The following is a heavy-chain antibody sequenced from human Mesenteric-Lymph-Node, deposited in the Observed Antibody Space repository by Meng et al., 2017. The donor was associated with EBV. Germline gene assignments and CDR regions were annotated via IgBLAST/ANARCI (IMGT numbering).Heavy chain of an antibody. J-gene: IGHJ5*02. V-gene: IGHV4-34*02. CDR1: GGSFSNYY. Sequence: QLQRQQWVAGLLKPSETLSLTCEVSGGSFSNYYWSWIRQTPGKGLEWIGEINHSGSANYNPSLKSRVTISIDTSKNQFSLRLNSVTAADTAVYYCARGVQVAWRFDPWGQGTLVTVSS. CDR2: INHSGSA. CDR3: ARGVQVAWRFDP. D-gene: IGHD2-15*01.